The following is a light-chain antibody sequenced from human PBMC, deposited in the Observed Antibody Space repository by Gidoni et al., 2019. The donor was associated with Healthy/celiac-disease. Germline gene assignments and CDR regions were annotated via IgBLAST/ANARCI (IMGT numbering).Light chain of an antibody. J-gene: IGLJ3*02. CDR1: SSDVGGYNY. CDR2: DVS. V-gene: IGLV2-14*01. CDR3: SSYTSSSTRV. Sequence: SALTQHASAPGSPALSITISCTGPSSDVGGYNYVSWYQQHPGKAPTLMISDVSNRPSGVSNRFYGSKSGNTASLTISGLQAEDEADYYCSSYTSSSTRVFGGGTKLTVL.